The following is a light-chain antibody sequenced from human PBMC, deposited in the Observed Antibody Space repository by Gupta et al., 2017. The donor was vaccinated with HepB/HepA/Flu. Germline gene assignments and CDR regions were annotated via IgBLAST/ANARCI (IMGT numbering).Light chain of an antibody. CDR3: QQRSNWPPVFT. J-gene: IGKJ3*01. Sequence: EIVLTQSPPTLSLSPGERATLSCRASQSVSSYLAWYQQKPGKAPRLLIYDASNRATGIPARFSGSGSGTDFTLTISSLEPEDFAVYYCQQRSNWPPVFTFGPGTKVDIK. V-gene: IGKV3-11*01. CDR1: QSVSSY. CDR2: DAS.